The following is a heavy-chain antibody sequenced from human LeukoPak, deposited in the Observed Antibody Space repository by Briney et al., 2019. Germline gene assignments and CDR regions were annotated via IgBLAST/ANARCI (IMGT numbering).Heavy chain of an antibody. D-gene: IGHD6-6*01. CDR1: GFIFSSSV. CDR2: ISHDGGNK. J-gene: IGHJ4*02. CDR3: ARVVVSSSSDYFDY. V-gene: IGHV3-30*04. Sequence: PGRSLRLSCAASGFIFSSSVMHWVRQAPGKGLEWVAVISHDGGNKYYADSVKGRFTISRDNSKNTLYLQMNSLIAEDTAVYYCARVVVSSSSDYFDYWGREPWSPSPQ.